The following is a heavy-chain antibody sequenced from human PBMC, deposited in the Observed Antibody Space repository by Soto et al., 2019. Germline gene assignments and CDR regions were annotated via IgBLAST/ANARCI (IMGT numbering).Heavy chain of an antibody. D-gene: IGHD3-10*01. CDR1: GGSFSGYY. CDR2: INHSGST. J-gene: IGHJ6*03. V-gene: IGHV4-34*01. Sequence: SETLSLTCAVYGGSFSGYYWSWIRQPPGKGLEWIGEINHSGSTNYNPSLKSRVTISVDTSKNQFSLKLSSVTAADTAVYYCARGGDGSGSYGEKPLRYYYMDVWGKGTTVTVSS. CDR3: ARGGDGSGSYGEKPLRYYYMDV.